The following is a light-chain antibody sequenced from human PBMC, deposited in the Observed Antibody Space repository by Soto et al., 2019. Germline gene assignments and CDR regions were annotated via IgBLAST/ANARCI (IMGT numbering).Light chain of an antibody. V-gene: IGKV3D-15*01. CDR3: QQYNILPPLT. CDR1: QSVSSN. CDR2: GAS. Sequence: EIVMTQSPATLSVSPGERATLSCRASQSVSSNFAWYQQKPGQAPSILIYGASTRATGIPARFSGSGSGTEITLTISSLQSENVAVYYCQQYNILPPLTFGGGTKVEIK. J-gene: IGKJ4*01.